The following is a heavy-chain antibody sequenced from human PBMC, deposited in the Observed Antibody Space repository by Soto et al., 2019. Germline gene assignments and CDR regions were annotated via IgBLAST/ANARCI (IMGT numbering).Heavy chain of an antibody. Sequence: GGSLRLSCEASGFTFRGCAMSWVRQAPGKGPEWVSGVSGSGTNTYYTDSVKGRFTVSRDDSENILFLQMNSLRAEDTALYYCARDVAPGSSGYYLDAFESWGQGTMVTVAS. D-gene: IGHD6-25*01. V-gene: IGHV3-23*01. CDR2: VSGSGTNT. CDR3: ARDVAPGSSGYYLDAFES. J-gene: IGHJ3*02. CDR1: GFTFRGCA.